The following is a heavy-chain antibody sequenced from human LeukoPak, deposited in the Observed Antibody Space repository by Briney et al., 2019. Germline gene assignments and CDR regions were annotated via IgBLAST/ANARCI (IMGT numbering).Heavy chain of an antibody. CDR3: ARGGALVGAITKFDY. CDR1: GFTFSYFY. J-gene: IGHJ4*02. CDR2: ISGTSGDT. Sequence: GGSLRLSCAASGFTFSYFYMSWVRQAPGKGLEWIAYISGTSGDTNYADSVKGRFTISRDNADDSLYLQTNTLRVEDTAVYYCARGGALVGAITKFDYWGQGTLVTVSS. V-gene: IGHV3-11*05. D-gene: IGHD1-26*01.